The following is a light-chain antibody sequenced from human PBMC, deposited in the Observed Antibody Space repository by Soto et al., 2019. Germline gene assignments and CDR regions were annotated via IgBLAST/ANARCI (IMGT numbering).Light chain of an antibody. Sequence: EIVLTQSPGTLPLSPGDRATLSCRASQSVNSNYLAWYQQKPGQAPRLLLYGASSRAIGIPDRFSGSGSGTDFTLTISSLEPVDFAVYYCQQYDTSPPLTFGGGTKLEIK. CDR2: GAS. CDR3: QQYDTSPPLT. CDR1: QSVNSNY. J-gene: IGKJ4*01. V-gene: IGKV3-20*01.